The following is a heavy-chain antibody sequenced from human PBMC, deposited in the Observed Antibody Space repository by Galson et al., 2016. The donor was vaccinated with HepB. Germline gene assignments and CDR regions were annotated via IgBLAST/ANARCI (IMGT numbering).Heavy chain of an antibody. V-gene: IGHV3-33*01. Sequence: SLRLSCAASGFTFITYGMHWVRQAPGKGLEWVAVIWYDGSNKYYADSVKGRFTISRDNSKNTLYLQVKSLGAEDTALYYCARGGYYYDSGDSPIDYWGQGTLVTVSS. J-gene: IGHJ4*02. D-gene: IGHD3-22*01. CDR1: GFTFITYG. CDR2: IWYDGSNK. CDR3: ARGGYYYDSGDSPIDY.